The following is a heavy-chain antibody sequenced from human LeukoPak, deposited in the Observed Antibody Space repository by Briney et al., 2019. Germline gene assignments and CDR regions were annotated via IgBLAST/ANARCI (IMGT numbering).Heavy chain of an antibody. Sequence: PSETLSLTCTVSGGSIRSSYYYWGWIRQPPGKGLEWIGSIYDSGSTYYNPSLKSRVTISVDTSKNQFSLKLNSVTAADTAVYYCAKDLVPYCGGDCSPGDYWGQGTLVTVSS. CDR1: GGSIRSSYYY. V-gene: IGHV4-39*02. CDR2: IYDSGST. CDR3: AKDLVPYCGGDCSPGDY. J-gene: IGHJ4*02. D-gene: IGHD2-21*02.